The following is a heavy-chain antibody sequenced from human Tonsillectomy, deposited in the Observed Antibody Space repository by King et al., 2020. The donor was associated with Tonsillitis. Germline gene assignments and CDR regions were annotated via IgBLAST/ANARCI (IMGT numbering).Heavy chain of an antibody. J-gene: IGHJ4*02. D-gene: IGHD4-17*01. V-gene: IGHV4-39*01. CDR1: GGSISRSSYY. CDR2: SYYSGST. Sequence: QLQESGPGLVKPSETLSLTCIVSGGSISRSSYYWGWIRQPPGKGLEWIGSSYYSGSTYYNPSLKSRVTISVDTSKNQFSLKLSSVTAADTAVYYCARVHGDYRFDYWGQGTLVTVSS. CDR3: ARVHGDYRFDY.